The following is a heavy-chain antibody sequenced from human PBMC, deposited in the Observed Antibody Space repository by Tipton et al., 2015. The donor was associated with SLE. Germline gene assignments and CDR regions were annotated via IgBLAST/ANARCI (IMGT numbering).Heavy chain of an antibody. CDR3: ARREKLEQHFDY. V-gene: IGHV4-39*01. CDR2: IYYSGST. CDR1: GGSISSSRYY. Sequence: TLSLTCTVSGGSISSSRYYWGWIRQPPGKGLEWIGSIYYSGSTYYNPSLKSRVTISVDTSKNQFSLKLSSVTAADTAVYYCARREKLEQHFDYWGQGTLVTVSS. D-gene: IGHD1/OR15-1a*01. J-gene: IGHJ4*02.